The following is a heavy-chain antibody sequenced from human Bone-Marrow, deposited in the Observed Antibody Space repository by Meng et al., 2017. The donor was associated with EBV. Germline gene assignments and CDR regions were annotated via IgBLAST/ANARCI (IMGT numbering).Heavy chain of an antibody. Sequence: EVQLVESGGXLVKPGGSLRLSCAASGFTFSSYSMNWVRQAPGKGLEWVSSISSSSSYIYYTDSVKGRFTISRDNAKNSLYLQMNSLRAEDTAVYYCARSVTKEGYYFDYGGQGTLVTVSS. CDR1: GFTFSSYS. V-gene: IGHV3-21*01. D-gene: IGHD4-17*01. CDR2: ISSSSSYI. J-gene: IGHJ4*02. CDR3: ARSVTKEGYYFDY.